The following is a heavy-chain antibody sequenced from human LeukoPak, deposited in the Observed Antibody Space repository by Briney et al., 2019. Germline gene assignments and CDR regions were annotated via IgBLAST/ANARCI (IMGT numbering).Heavy chain of an antibody. CDR3: ARGSGYWL. J-gene: IGHJ4*02. V-gene: IGHV4-34*01. D-gene: IGHD3-22*01. CDR1: GGSFSGYY. CDR2: INHSGST. Sequence: SETLSLTCAVYGGSFSGYYWSWIRQPPGKGLEWIGEINHSGSTNYNPSLKSRVTISVDTSKNQFSLKLSSVTAADTAVFYCARGSGYWLWGRGTLVTVSS.